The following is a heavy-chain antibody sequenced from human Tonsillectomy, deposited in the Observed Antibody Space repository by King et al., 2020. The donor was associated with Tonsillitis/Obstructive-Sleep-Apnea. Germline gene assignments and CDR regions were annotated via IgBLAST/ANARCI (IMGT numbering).Heavy chain of an antibody. D-gene: IGHD3-10*01. V-gene: IGHV2-5*02. CDR3: ARGSYDSDAFDI. CDR1: GFSLSTGGVG. CDR2: IYWDDDK. Sequence: TLQESGPTLVKPTQTLTLTCTFSGFSLSTGGVGVGWIRQPPGKALEWLALIYWDDDKLYSPSLKSRLTITKDTSKNQVVLTMTNLDPVDTATYSCARGSYDSDAFDIWGQGTMVTVSS. J-gene: IGHJ3*02.